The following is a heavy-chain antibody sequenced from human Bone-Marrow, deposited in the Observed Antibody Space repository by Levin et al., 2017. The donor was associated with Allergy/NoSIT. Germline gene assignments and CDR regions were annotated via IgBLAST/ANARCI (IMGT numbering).Heavy chain of an antibody. V-gene: IGHV3-30-3*01. CDR2: ISYDGLNQ. Sequence: GGSLRLSCAASAFPFSRYAMHWVRQAPGKGLEWVAVISYDGLNQFYSDSVQGRLTIARDNSQNTLYLEMNSLLAEDTAVYPFAREAAPMIDSSGLPNSDYHYAMDVWGQGTTVTVSS. D-gene: IGHD3-22*01. CDR3: AREAAPMIDSSGLPNSDYHYAMDV. J-gene: IGHJ6*02. CDR1: AFPFSRYA.